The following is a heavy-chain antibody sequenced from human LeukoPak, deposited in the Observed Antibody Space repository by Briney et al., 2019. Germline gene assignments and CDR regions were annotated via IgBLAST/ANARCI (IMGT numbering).Heavy chain of an antibody. CDR3: ATAKRGYSYGYSVY. J-gene: IGHJ4*02. CDR2: IIPIFGTA. CDR1: GGTFSSYA. V-gene: IGHV1-69*13. D-gene: IGHD5-18*01. Sequence: SVKVSCKASGGTFSSYAISWVRQAPGQGLEWMGGIIPIFGTANYAQKFQGRVTITADESTSTAYMELSSLRSEDTAVYYCATAKRGYSYGYSVYWGQGTLVTVSS.